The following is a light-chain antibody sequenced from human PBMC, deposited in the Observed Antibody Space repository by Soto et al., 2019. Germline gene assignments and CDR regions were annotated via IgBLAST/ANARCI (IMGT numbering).Light chain of an antibody. CDR3: QQSYTVQIT. CDR1: QSISGF. Sequence: DIQMTQSPSSLSASVGDRVTITGRASQSISGFLNWYQQKPGKAPKFLIFAASNLQSDVPSRFSGSGTETEFTLTISCLQLEDFGTYYCQQSYTVQITFGQGTRLEIK. CDR2: AAS. J-gene: IGKJ5*01. V-gene: IGKV1-39*01.